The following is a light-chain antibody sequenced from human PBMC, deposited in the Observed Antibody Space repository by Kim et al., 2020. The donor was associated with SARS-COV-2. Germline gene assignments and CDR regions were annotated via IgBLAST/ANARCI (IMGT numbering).Light chain of an antibody. V-gene: IGLV3-21*04. CDR2: YDT. CDR3: EVWDTSSDHVI. J-gene: IGLJ2*01. Sequence: TARITGGGDNMASKSVHWYQQKPGPAPVLVIYYDTDRPSGIPERFSGSNSGNTATLTISRVEAGDEAAYYCEVWDTSSDHVIFGGGTQLTVL. CDR1: NMASKS.